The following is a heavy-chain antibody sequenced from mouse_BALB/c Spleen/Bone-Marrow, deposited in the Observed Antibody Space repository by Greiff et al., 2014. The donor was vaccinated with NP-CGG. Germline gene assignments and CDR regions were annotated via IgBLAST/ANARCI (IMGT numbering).Heavy chain of an antibody. V-gene: IGHV5-6*01. CDR2: ISSGGSYT. CDR1: GFTFSSYG. D-gene: IGHD2-1*01. CDR3: ARQYGNLRVMDY. Sequence: EVQLVESGGDLVKPGGSLKLSCAASGFTFSSYGMSWVRQTPDKRLEWVATISSGGSYTYYPDSVKGRFTISRDNAKNTLYLQMSSLKSEDTAMYYCARQYGNLRVMDYWGQGTSVTVSS. J-gene: IGHJ4*01.